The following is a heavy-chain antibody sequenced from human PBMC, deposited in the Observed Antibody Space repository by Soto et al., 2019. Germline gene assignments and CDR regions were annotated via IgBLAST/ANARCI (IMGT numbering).Heavy chain of an antibody. CDR3: ARDLNQWELRLGVY. CDR1: GYTFTSYG. V-gene: IGHV1-18*04. Sequence: QVQLVQSGAEVKKPGASVKVSCKASGYTFTSYGISWVRQAPGQGLEWLGWISPFNGNTNYAQKLQGRVTMTTDTSTSTAYMELRSLRSDDTAVFYCARDLNQWELRLGVYWGQGTLVTVSS. J-gene: IGHJ4*02. D-gene: IGHD1-26*01. CDR2: ISPFNGNT.